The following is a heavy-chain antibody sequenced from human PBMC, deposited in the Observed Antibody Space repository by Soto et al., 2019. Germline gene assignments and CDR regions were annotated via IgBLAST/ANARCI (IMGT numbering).Heavy chain of an antibody. V-gene: IGHV4-31*03. D-gene: IGHD3-22*01. J-gene: IGHJ4*01. CDR2: IYYSGST. CDR3: ARSGDYDTTGPFDY. Sequence: SETLSLTCTVSGGSISSGGYYWSWIRQHPGKGLEWIGYIYYSGSTYYNPSLKSRVTISVDTSKSQFSLILSSVTAADTAVYYCARSGDYDTTGPFDYWGQGTLVTVS. CDR1: GGSISSGGYY.